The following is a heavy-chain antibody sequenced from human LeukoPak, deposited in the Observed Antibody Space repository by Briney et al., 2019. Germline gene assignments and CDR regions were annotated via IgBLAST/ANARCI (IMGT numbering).Heavy chain of an antibody. D-gene: IGHD3-22*01. V-gene: IGHV3-23*01. Sequence: GGSLRLSCAASGFTFSSYAMSWVRQAPGKGLEWVSAISGSGCSTYYADSVKSRFTISRDNSKNTLYLQMNSLRAEDTAVYYCAKEWKDSSGYYYYFDYWGQGTLVTVSS. CDR1: GFTFSSYA. CDR3: AKEWKDSSGYYYYFDY. CDR2: ISGSGCST. J-gene: IGHJ4*02.